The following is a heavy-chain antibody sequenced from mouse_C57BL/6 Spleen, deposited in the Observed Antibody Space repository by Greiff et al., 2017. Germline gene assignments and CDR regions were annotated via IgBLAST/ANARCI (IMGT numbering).Heavy chain of an antibody. V-gene: IGHV1-26*01. D-gene: IGHD2-1*01. CDR1: GYTFTDYY. CDR2: INPNNGGT. Sequence: EVQLQQSGPELVKPGASVKISCKASGYTFTDYYMNWVKQSHGKSLEWIGDINPNNGGTSYNQKFKGKATLTVDKSSSTAYMELRSLTSEDSAVYYCARYGNYSTFDYWGQGTTLTVSS. CDR3: ARYGNYSTFDY. J-gene: IGHJ2*01.